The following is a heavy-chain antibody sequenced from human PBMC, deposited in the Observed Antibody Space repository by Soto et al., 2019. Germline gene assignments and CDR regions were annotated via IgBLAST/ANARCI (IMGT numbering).Heavy chain of an antibody. CDR3: TTDFRSSGWDDAFDI. CDR2: TRNKANSYTT. CDR1: GFTVRDYY. D-gene: IGHD6-19*01. Sequence: PGGSMGLSCAASGFTVRDYYMDWVRQAPGKGLEWVGRTRNKANSYTTEYAASVKGRFTISRDDSKNTLYLQMNSLKTEDTAVYYCTTDFRSSGWDDAFDIWGQGTMVTVSS. J-gene: IGHJ3*02. V-gene: IGHV3-72*01.